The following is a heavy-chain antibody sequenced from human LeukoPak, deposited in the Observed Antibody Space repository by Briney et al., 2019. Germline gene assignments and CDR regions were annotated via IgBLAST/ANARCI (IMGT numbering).Heavy chain of an antibody. CDR1: GYIFSSYG. CDR3: ARAGHRSSWDPYYFDY. V-gene: IGHV1-18*01. J-gene: IGHJ4*02. CDR2: ISAYNGNT. Sequence: ASVKVSCKASGYIFSSYGISWVRQAPGQGLEWMGWISAYNGNTNYAQKLQGRVTMTTDTSTSTAYMELRSLRSDDTAVYYCARAGHRSSWDPYYFDYWGQGTLVTVSS. D-gene: IGHD6-13*01.